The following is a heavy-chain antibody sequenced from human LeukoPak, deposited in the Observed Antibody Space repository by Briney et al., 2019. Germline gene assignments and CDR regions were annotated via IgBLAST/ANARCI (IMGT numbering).Heavy chain of an antibody. V-gene: IGHV1-3*01. J-gene: IGHJ4*02. CDR3: ARDKGPLPGVY. CDR2: INAGNGNT. CDR1: GYTFTSYG. D-gene: IGHD3-10*01. Sequence: ASVKVSCKASGYTFTSYGISWLRQAPGQGLEWMGWINAGNGNTKYSQKFQGRVTITRDTSASTAYMELSSLRSEDTAVYYCARDKGPLPGVYWGQGTLVTVSS.